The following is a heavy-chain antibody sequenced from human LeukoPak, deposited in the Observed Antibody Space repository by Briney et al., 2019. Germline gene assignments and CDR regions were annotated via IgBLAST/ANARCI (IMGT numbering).Heavy chain of an antibody. Sequence: YYWSWIRQPAGKGLEWIGRIYTSGSTNYNPSLKSRVTMSVDTSKNQFSLKLSSVTTADTAVYYCARVNYDSSGDSYYFDYWGQGTLVTVSS. D-gene: IGHD3-22*01. V-gene: IGHV4-4*07. J-gene: IGHJ4*02. CDR1: YY. CDR2: IYTSGST. CDR3: ARVNYDSSGDSYYFDY.